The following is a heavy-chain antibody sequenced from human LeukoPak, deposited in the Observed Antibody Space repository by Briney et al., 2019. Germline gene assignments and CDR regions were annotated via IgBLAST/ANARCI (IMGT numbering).Heavy chain of an antibody. Sequence: PGGSLRLSCAASGFTFSSYSMNWVRQAPGKGLEWVSYISSSSSTIYYADSVKGRFTISRDNAKNSLYLQMNSLRAEDTAVYYCARDHYDYVWGSYWDYYYYMDVWGKGTTVTVSS. CDR2: ISSSSSTI. V-gene: IGHV3-48*01. CDR3: ARDHYDYVWGSYWDYYYYMDV. CDR1: GFTFSSYS. D-gene: IGHD3-16*01. J-gene: IGHJ6*03.